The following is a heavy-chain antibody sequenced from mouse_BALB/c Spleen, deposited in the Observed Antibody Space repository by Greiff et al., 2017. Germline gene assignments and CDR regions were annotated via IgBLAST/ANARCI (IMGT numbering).Heavy chain of an antibody. D-gene: IGHD3-1*01. CDR3: AREGGYFGYFDV. CDR2: ISSGSSTI. V-gene: IGHV5-17*02. Sequence: EVQGVESGGGLVQPGGSRKLSCAASGFTFSSFGMHWVRQAPEKGLEWVAYISSGSSTIYYADTVKGRFTISRDNPKNTLFLQMTSLRSEDTAMYYCAREGGYFGYFDVWGAGTTVTVSS. J-gene: IGHJ1*01. CDR1: GFTFSSFG.